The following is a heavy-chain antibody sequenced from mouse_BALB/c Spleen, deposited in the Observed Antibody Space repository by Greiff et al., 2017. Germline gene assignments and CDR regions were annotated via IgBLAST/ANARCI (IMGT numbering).Heavy chain of an antibody. D-gene: IGHD1-2*01. CDR1: GYTFTDYE. Sequence: QVQLQQSGAELVRPGASVTLSCKASGYTFTDYEMHWVKQTPVHGLEWIGAIDPETGGTAYNQKFKGKATLTADKSSSTAYMELRSLTSEDSAVYYCARTQFITTAYWYFDVWGAGTTVTVSS. V-gene: IGHV1-15*01. CDR3: ARTQFITTAYWYFDV. J-gene: IGHJ1*01. CDR2: IDPETGGT.